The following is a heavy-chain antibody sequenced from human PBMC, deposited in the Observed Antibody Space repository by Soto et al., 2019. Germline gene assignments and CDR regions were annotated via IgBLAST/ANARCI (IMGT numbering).Heavy chain of an antibody. V-gene: IGHV4-34*01. CDR1: GGSFSGYY. CDR3: ARGRPRYCSSTSCYGVYYYYYMDV. CDR2: INHSGST. Sequence: QVQLQQWGAGLLKPSETLSLTCAVYGGSFSGYYWSWIRQPPGKGLEWIGEINHSGSTNYNPSLKSRVTISVDTSKNQFSLKLSSVTAADTALYYCARGRPRYCSSTSCYGVYYYYYMDVWGKGTTVTVSS. D-gene: IGHD2-2*01. J-gene: IGHJ6*03.